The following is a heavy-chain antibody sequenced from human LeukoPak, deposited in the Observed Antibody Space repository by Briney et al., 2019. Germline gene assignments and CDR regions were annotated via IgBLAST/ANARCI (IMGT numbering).Heavy chain of an antibody. Sequence: ASVKVSCKASGYTFTSYGISWVRQAPGQGLEWMGWISAYNGNTNYAQKLQGRVTMTTETSTSTAYMELRSLRSDDTAVYYCARETHDYVWGSYLRSAFDIWGQGTMVTVSS. D-gene: IGHD3-16*02. J-gene: IGHJ3*02. CDR2: ISAYNGNT. V-gene: IGHV1-18*01. CDR3: ARETHDYVWGSYLRSAFDI. CDR1: GYTFTSYG.